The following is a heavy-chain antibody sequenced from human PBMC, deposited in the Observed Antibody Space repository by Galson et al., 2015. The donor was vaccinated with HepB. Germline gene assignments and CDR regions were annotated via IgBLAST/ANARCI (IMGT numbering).Heavy chain of an antibody. D-gene: IGHD2-15*01. CDR2: IGSTGDT. J-gene: IGHJ2*01. V-gene: IGHV3-13*04. Sequence: SLRLSCAAAGFTFSSYDMHWVRQATGQGLEWVSTIGSTGDTYYPDSVKGRFTISRENAKNSLFLQMNSLRAGDTAVYYCTRASAMVAATSWDYWYFDHWGRGTLVTVSS. CDR1: GFTFSSYD. CDR3: TRASAMVAATSWDYWYFDH.